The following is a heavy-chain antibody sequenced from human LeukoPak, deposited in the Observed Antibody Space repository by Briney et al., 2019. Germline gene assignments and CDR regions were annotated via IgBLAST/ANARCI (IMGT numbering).Heavy chain of an antibody. CDR3: AKDDAPIAVAGTNFDY. D-gene: IGHD6-19*01. J-gene: IGHJ4*02. V-gene: IGHV3-9*01. CDR2: ISWNSGSI. CDR1: GFTFDDYA. Sequence: GGSLRLSCAASGFTFDDYAMHWVRQAPGKGLEWVSGISWNSGSIGYADSVKGRFTISRDNSKNTLYLQMNSLRAEDTAVYYCAKDDAPIAVAGTNFDYWGQGTLVTVSS.